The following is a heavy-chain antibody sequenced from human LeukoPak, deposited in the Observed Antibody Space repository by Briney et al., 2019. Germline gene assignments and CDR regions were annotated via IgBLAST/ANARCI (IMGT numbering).Heavy chain of an antibody. J-gene: IGHJ4*02. V-gene: IGHV1-46*01. CDR1: GYTFTSYY. CDR3: ARAAAGTGPRDYFDY. CDR2: INPSGGST. Sequence: ASVKVSCKASGYTFTSYYMHWVRQAPGQGLEWMGIINPSGGSTSYAQKFQGRVTMTRDTSTSTVYMELSSLRSEDTAVYYCARAAAGTGPRDYFDYWGQGTLVTVPS. D-gene: IGHD6-13*01.